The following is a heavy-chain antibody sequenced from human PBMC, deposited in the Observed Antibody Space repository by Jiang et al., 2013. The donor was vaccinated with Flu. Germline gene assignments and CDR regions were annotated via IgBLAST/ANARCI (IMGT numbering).Heavy chain of an antibody. CDR1: GFTFTSYG. V-gene: IGHV3-30*02. Sequence: LVESGGGVVQPGGSLRLSCAASGFTFTSYGMHWVRQAPGKGLEWVAFTRYDGINKYYADSVKGRFTISRDNSKNTLYLQMNSLRAEDTAVYYCAKDWAVAGTFDYWGQGTLVTVSS. D-gene: IGHD6-19*01. J-gene: IGHJ4*02. CDR2: TRYDGINK. CDR3: AKDWAVAGTFDY.